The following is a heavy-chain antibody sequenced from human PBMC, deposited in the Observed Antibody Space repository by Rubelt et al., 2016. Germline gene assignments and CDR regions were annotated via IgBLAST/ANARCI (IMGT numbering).Heavy chain of an antibody. Sequence: FTVSGGSISSSSWSWIRQPPGKGLEWIAYMYLSGRTKYNPSLKSRVTLSEDTSKNQFSLKLTSVTAADTAVYFCARHRIIRDMTLGGWFDPWGQGTLATVSS. CDR3: ARHRIIRDMTLGGWFDP. J-gene: IGHJ5*02. V-gene: IGHV4-59*08. D-gene: IGHD3-16*01. CDR2: MYLSGRT. CDR1: GGSISSSS.